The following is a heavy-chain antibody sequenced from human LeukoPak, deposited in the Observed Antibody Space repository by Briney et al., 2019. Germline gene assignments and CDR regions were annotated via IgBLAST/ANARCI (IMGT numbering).Heavy chain of an antibody. D-gene: IGHD1-26*01. CDR2: INHSGST. J-gene: IGHJ3*02. V-gene: IGHV4-34*01. Sequence: PSETLSLTCAVYGGSFSGYYWSWIRQPPGKGLEWIGEINHSGSTNYNPSLKSRVTISVDTSKNQFSLKLSSVTAADTAVYYCARNPGSYLDGAFDIWGQGTMVTVSS. CDR1: GGSFSGYY. CDR3: ARNPGSYLDGAFDI.